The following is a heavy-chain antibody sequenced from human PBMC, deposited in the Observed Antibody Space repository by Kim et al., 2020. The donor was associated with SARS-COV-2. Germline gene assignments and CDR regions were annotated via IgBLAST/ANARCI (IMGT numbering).Heavy chain of an antibody. J-gene: IGHJ6*02. V-gene: IGHV3-49*02. D-gene: IGHD2-21*02. Sequence: SVQGRLTITKDDSRSIAYLQMNTLRSEDTAVYYCTRVGGRDWGEPFSLDVWGQGTTVTVSS. CDR3: TRVGGRDWGEPFSLDV.